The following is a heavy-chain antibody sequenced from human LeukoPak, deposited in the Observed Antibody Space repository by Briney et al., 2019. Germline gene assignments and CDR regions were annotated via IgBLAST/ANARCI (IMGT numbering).Heavy chain of an antibody. CDR2: ISYDGSNK. CDR3: AGNDYYDSSGYPLNFDY. Sequence: GRSLRLSCAASGFTFSSYAMHWVRQAPGKGLEWVAVISYDGSNKYYADSVKGRFTISRDNSKNTLYLQMNSLRAEDTAVYYCAGNDYYDSSGYPLNFDYWGQGTLVTVSS. D-gene: IGHD3-22*01. CDR1: GFTFSSYA. J-gene: IGHJ4*02. V-gene: IGHV3-30*04.